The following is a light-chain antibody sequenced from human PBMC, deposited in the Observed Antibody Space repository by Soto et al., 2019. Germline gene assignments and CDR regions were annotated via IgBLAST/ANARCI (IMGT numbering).Light chain of an antibody. Sequence: EVVLTQSPVTLALSPGESATLSCRTSHSVDIYVAWYQQKPGQAPRLLIYDASNRATGIPARFSGSGSGTDFPLTISSLEPEDFAVYYCQQRKVWPPLTFGGGTKVELK. CDR3: QQRKVWPPLT. J-gene: IGKJ4*01. CDR2: DAS. V-gene: IGKV3-11*01. CDR1: HSVDIY.